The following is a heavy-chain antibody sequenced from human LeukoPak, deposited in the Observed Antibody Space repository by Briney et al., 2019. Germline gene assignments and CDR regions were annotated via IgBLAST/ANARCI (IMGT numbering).Heavy chain of an antibody. V-gene: IGHV1-2*02. CDR2: INPNGGGT. J-gene: IGHJ5*02. Sequence: ASVKVSCKASGYTFKGYYMHWVRQAPGQGLEWMGWINPNGGGTNYAQKFQGRVTMTRDTSLSTAYMELNWLRSDDTAVYYCARDSAGYDSSTVLFDPWGQGTLVTVSS. CDR3: ARDSAGYDSSTVLFDP. CDR1: GYTFKGYY. D-gene: IGHD3-22*01.